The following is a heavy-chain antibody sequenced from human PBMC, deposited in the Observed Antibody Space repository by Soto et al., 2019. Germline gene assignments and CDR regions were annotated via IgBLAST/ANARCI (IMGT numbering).Heavy chain of an antibody. J-gene: IGHJ5*02. D-gene: IGHD5-18*01. V-gene: IGHV1-8*01. CDR1: GYTFTNND. CDR3: ARMASFGSLNWFDH. Sequence: GASVKVSCKASGYTFTNNDVTWVRQATGQGLEWMGWMNPKSGETGYAQKFQSRVTMTRNISIATAYMELSSLRSEDTAIYYCARMASFGSLNWFDHWGQVSLFTVSS. CDR2: MNPKSGET.